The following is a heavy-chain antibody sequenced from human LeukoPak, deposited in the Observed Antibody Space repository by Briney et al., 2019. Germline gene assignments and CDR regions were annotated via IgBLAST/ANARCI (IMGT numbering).Heavy chain of an antibody. J-gene: IGHJ4*02. CDR3: GRRPAVDGPIDN. CDR2: IYSSGTT. CDR1: GGSVHRSF. D-gene: IGHD3/OR15-3a*01. Sequence: SETLSLACVVSGGSVHRSFWTWVRQPPEKGLEWIGRIYSSGTTDYSPSLKSRLTIAIDTSKNQFSLRLASVTAADTAVYYCGRRPAVDGPIDNWGQGILVAVSS. V-gene: IGHV4-59*02.